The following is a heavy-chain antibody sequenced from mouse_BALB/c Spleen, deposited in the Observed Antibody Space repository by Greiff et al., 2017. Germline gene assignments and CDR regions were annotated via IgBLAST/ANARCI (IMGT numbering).Heavy chain of an antibody. CDR3: ARSLYGNYYFDY. J-gene: IGHJ2*01. CDR2: INPNNGGT. D-gene: IGHD2-1*01. CDR1: GYTFTDYN. V-gene: IGHV1-18*01. Sequence: EVMLVESGPELVKPGASVKIPCKASGYTFTDYNMDWVKQSHGKSLEWIGDINPNNGGTIYNQKFKGKATLTVDKSSSTAYMELRSLTSEDTAVYYCARSLYGNYYFDYWGQGTTLTVSS.